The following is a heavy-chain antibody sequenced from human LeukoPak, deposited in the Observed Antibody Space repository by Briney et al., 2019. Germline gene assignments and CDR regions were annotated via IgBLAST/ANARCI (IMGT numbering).Heavy chain of an antibody. CDR1: GYTFTSYY. Sequence: ASVKDSCKASGYTFTSYYIHWVRQAPGQGLEWVGIINPSGGSTSYAQKFQGRVTMTRDTSTSTVFMELSSLRSEDTAVYFCARGPRGGDGLYYFDYWGQGTLVTVSS. J-gene: IGHJ4*02. CDR2: INPSGGST. CDR3: ARGPRGGDGLYYFDY. D-gene: IGHD2-21*02. V-gene: IGHV1-46*01.